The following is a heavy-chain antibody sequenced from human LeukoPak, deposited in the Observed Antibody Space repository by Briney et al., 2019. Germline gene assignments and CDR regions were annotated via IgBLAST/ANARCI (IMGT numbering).Heavy chain of an antibody. V-gene: IGHV3-53*01. CDR1: GFTVSSNS. D-gene: IGHD3-22*01. J-gene: IGHJ4*02. CDR3: ARGYYDSSLFLTGESDY. Sequence: GGSLRLSCTVSGFTVSSNSMSWVRQAPGKGLEWVSFSDSVKGRFTISRDNSKNTLYLQMNSLRAEDTAVYYCARGYYDSSLFLTGESDYWGQGTLVTVSS.